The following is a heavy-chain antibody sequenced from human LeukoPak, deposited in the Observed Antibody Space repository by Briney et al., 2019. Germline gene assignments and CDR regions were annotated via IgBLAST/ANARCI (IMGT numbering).Heavy chain of an antibody. CDR1: GFIFSSYA. V-gene: IGHV3-23*01. Sequence: GGSLRLSCAASGFIFSSYAMSWVRQAPGKGLEWVSAISGSGGSTYYADSVKGRFTISRDNSKNTLYLQMNSLRAEDTAVYYCAKRDDSSGYYLPDAFDIWGQGTMVTVSS. D-gene: IGHD3-22*01. CDR3: AKRDDSSGYYLPDAFDI. J-gene: IGHJ3*02. CDR2: ISGSGGST.